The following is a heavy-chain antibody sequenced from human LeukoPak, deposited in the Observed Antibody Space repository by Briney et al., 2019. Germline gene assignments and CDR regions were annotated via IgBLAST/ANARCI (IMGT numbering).Heavy chain of an antibody. D-gene: IGHD3-10*02. CDR2: IKSRSDGRTT. V-gene: IGHV3-15*01. CDR1: GFTFGNVW. CDR3: TTYGPWLYGDFHYYGLDV. J-gene: IGHJ6*02. Sequence: NTGGSLRLSCAASGFTFGNVWMNWVRQAPGKGLEWVGRIKSRSDGRTTDYVVRVKGRFTISRDDSINTQYLQMNSLKTEDTAVYYCTTYGPWLYGDFHYYGLDVWGQGTTVTVSS.